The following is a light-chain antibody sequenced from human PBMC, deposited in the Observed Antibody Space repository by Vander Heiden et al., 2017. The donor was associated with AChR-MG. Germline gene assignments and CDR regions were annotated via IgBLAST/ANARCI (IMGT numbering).Light chain of an antibody. CDR2: DAS. CDR3: QQYGSSPRT. Sequence: EIALTQSPGTLSLSPGERATPSCRASQGVTSSYLAWYQQKPGQAPRLLIYDASTRAADIPDRLSGSGSGTDFTLTITRLEPEDFAVYYCQQYGSSPRTFGQGTKVEIK. CDR1: QGVTSSY. V-gene: IGKV3-20*01. J-gene: IGKJ1*01.